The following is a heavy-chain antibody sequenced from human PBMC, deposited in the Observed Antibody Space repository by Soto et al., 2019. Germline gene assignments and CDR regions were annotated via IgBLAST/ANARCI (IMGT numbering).Heavy chain of an antibody. Sequence: SGPTLVNPTQTLTLTCTFSGFSLSTSGVGVGWIRQPPGKALEWLALIYWDDSQPYSPSLKSRLTITKDTSKNQVVLTMTNMDPVDTATYYCAHTVPGSSLFDYWGQGALVTVS. V-gene: IGHV2-5*02. CDR1: GFSLSTSGVG. CDR3: AHTVPGSSLFDY. J-gene: IGHJ4*02. D-gene: IGHD6-13*01. CDR2: IYWDDSQ.